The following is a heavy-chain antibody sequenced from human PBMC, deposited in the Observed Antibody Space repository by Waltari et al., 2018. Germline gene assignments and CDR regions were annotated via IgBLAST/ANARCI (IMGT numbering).Heavy chain of an antibody. Sequence: QVQLQESGPGLVKPSQTLSLTCTVSGGSISRGGYYWSWIRTHPGKGLEWIGYIYHSGSTYYNPSLKSRVTISVDRSKNQFSLKLSSVTAADTAVYYCASMNGDTAMVTFDYWGQGTLVTVSS. J-gene: IGHJ4*02. CDR2: IYHSGST. D-gene: IGHD5-18*01. CDR1: GGSISRGGYY. CDR3: ASMNGDTAMVTFDY. V-gene: IGHV4-31*03.